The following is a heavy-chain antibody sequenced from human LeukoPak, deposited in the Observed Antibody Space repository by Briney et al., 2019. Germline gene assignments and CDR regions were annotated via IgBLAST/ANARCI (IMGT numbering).Heavy chain of an antibody. D-gene: IGHD1-26*01. Sequence: ASVKVSCKASDHTFTTYGISWVRQAPGQGLEWMGWMNPNSGNTGCAQKFQGRVTMTRNTSISTAYMELSSLRSEDTAVYYCAIPGYSGSYYGYWGQGTLVTVSS. CDR1: DHTFTTYG. J-gene: IGHJ4*02. CDR3: AIPGYSGSYYGY. CDR2: MNPNSGNT. V-gene: IGHV1-8*02.